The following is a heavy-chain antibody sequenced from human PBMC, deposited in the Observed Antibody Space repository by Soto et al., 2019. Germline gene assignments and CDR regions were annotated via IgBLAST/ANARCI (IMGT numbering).Heavy chain of an antibody. J-gene: IGHJ6*02. D-gene: IGHD4-17*01. CDR2: IYYSGST. Sequence: QVQLQESGPGLVKPSQTLSLTCTVSGGSISSGGYYWSWIRQHPGKGLEWIGYIYYSGSTYYNPSLKSRVTISVDTSKNQFSLKLSSVTAADTAVYYCARMGDYGDYYYYGMDVWGQGTTVTVSS. CDR1: GGSISSGGYY. V-gene: IGHV4-31*03. CDR3: ARMGDYGDYYYYGMDV.